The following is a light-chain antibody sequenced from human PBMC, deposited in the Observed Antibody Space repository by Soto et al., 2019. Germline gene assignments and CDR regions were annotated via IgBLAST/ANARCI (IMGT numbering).Light chain of an antibody. CDR3: QQYGSSPRT. J-gene: IGKJ1*01. Sequence: ENVLTQSPGTLSLSPGERAILSCRASQSVSSSYLAWYRQKPGQAPSLLIYGASSRATGIPDRFSGSGSGTDFTLTISRLEPEDFAVYYCQQYGSSPRTFGQGTKV. V-gene: IGKV3-20*01. CDR2: GAS. CDR1: QSVSSSY.